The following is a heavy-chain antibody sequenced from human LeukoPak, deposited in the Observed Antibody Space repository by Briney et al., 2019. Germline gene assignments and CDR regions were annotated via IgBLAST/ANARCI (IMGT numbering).Heavy chain of an antibody. CDR1: GFTFSSYG. V-gene: IGHV3-30*18. Sequence: GGSLRLSCAASGFTFSSYGMHWVRQAPGKGLEWVAVISYDGSNKYYADSVKGRFTISRDNSKNTLYLQMNSLRAEDTAVYYCAKGGYSGYDPDYWGQGTLVTVSS. D-gene: IGHD5-12*01. CDR3: AKGGYSGYDPDY. J-gene: IGHJ4*02. CDR2: ISYDGSNK.